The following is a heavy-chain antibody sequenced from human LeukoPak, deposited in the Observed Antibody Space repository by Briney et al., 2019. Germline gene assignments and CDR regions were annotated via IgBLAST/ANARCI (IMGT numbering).Heavy chain of an antibody. CDR1: GFTFSSYG. CDR3: ARGTGSDDFWSGLRFYYYYYYMDV. CDR2: ISGSGGST. J-gene: IGHJ6*03. V-gene: IGHV3-23*01. Sequence: GGSLRLSCAASGFTFSSYGMSWVRQAPGKGLEWVSAISGSGGSTYYADSVKGRFTISRDNSKNTLYLQMNSLRAEDTAVYYCARGTGSDDFWSGLRFYYYYYYMDVWGKGTTVTVSS. D-gene: IGHD3-3*01.